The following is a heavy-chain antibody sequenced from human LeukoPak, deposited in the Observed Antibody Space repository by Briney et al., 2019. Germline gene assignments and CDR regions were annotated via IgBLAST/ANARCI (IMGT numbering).Heavy chain of an antibody. CDR2: IRYDGSNK. CDR1: GFTFSSYG. D-gene: IGHD3-10*01. V-gene: IGHV3-30*02. CDR3: ARDFVKWFGESFHYYYYMDV. J-gene: IGHJ6*03. Sequence: GGSLRLSCAASGFTFSSYGMHWVRQAPGKGLEWVAFIRYDGSNKYYADSVKGRFTISRDNSKNTLYLQMNSLRAEDTAVYYCARDFVKWFGESFHYYYYMDVWGKGTTVTVSS.